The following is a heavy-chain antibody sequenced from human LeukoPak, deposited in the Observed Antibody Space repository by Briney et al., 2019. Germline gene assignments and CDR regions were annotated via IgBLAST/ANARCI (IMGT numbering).Heavy chain of an antibody. V-gene: IGHV3-33*08. J-gene: IGHJ6*02. Sequence: GGSLRLSCAASGFTFSSYGMHRVRQAPGKGLEWVAVIWYDGSNKYYADSVKGRFTISRDNSKNTLYLQMNSLRAEDTAVYYCARDGIAAALGGMDVWGQGTTVTVSS. CDR1: GFTFSSYG. CDR2: IWYDGSNK. D-gene: IGHD6-13*01. CDR3: ARDGIAAALGGMDV.